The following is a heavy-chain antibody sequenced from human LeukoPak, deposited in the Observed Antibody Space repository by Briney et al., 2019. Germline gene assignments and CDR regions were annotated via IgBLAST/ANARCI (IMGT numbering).Heavy chain of an antibody. Sequence: SETLSLTCAVSGGSISSGGYSWSWIRKPPGKGLEWIGYIYHSGSTYYNPSLKSRVTISVDRSKNQFSLKLSSVTAADTAVYYCARVARGVAAPYFDYWGQGTLVTVSS. CDR2: IYHSGST. CDR3: ARVARGVAAPYFDY. CDR1: GGSISSGGYS. J-gene: IGHJ4*02. V-gene: IGHV4-30-2*01. D-gene: IGHD6-6*01.